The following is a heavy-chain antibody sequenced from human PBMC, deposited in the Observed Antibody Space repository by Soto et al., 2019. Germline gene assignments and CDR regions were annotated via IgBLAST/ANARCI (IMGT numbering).Heavy chain of an antibody. Sequence: LGLSCAASGFTFSSYGMHWVRQAPGKGLEWVAVISYDGSNKYYADSVKGRFTISRDNSKNTLYLQMNSLRAEDTAVYYCAKAPAKPYGMDVWGQGTTVTVSS. J-gene: IGHJ6*02. V-gene: IGHV3-30*18. CDR2: ISYDGSNK. CDR3: AKAPAKPYGMDV. CDR1: GFTFSSYG.